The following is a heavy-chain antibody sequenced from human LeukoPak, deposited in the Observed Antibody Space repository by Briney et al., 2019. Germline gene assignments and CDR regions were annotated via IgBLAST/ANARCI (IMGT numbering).Heavy chain of an antibody. V-gene: IGHV1-2*02. CDR1: GYTFTGYY. CDR3: ARHGVRYCSSTSCSPYYYYYMDV. D-gene: IGHD2-2*01. J-gene: IGHJ6*03. CDR2: INPNSGGT. Sequence: GASVKVSCKASGYTFTGYYMHWVRQAPGQGLEWMGWINPNSGGTNYAQKFQGRVTMTRDTSISTAYMELSRLRSEDTAVYYCARHGVRYCSSTSCSPYYYYYMDVWGKGTTVTVSS.